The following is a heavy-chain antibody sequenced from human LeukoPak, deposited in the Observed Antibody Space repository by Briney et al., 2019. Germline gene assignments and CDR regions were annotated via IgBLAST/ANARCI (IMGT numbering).Heavy chain of an antibody. Sequence: PGRSLRLSCAASGFTFSSYAMHWVRQAPGKGLEWVAVISYDGSNKYYADSVKGRFTISRDNSKNTLYLQMNSLRAEDTAVYYCARDGKGPRRYYYYYGMDVWGQGTTVTVSS. CDR1: GFTFSSYA. CDR3: ARDGKGPRRYYYYYGMDV. CDR2: ISYDGSNK. V-gene: IGHV3-30-3*01. J-gene: IGHJ6*02. D-gene: IGHD1-26*01.